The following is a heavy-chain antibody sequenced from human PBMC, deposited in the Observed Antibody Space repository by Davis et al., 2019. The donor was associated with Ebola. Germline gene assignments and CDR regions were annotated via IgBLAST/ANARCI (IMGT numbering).Heavy chain of an antibody. CDR2: IYHSGST. CDR3: ARQGDYYDSSGYSFFDY. Sequence: SETLSLTCAVSGGSISSSNWWSWVRQPPGKGLEWIGEIYHSGSTNYNPSLKSRVTISVDTSKNQFSLKLSSVTAADTAVYYCARQGDYYDSSGYSFFDYWGQGTLVTVSS. D-gene: IGHD3-22*01. V-gene: IGHV4-4*02. J-gene: IGHJ4*02. CDR1: GGSISSSNW.